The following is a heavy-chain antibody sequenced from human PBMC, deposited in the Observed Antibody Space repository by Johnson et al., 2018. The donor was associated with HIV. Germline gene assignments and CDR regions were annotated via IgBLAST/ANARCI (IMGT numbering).Heavy chain of an antibody. D-gene: IGHD5-12*01. CDR1: DFTFSNYA. J-gene: IGHJ3*01. V-gene: IGHV3-30*01. CDR2: ISYHGTLK. Sequence: QVLLVESGGGVVQPGKSLRISCAVPDFTFSNYAMHWVRLDPGKGLKWAASISYHGTLKYYADSVRGRFTISRDNSKDTLYLQMDRLRGDDSALYFCARGRKDIEAADGLDNDAFDVWGRGTLVTVSS. CDR3: ARGRKDIEAADGLDNDAFDV.